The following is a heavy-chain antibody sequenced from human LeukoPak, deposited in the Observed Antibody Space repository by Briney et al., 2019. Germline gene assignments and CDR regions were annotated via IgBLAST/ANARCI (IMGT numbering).Heavy chain of an antibody. J-gene: IGHJ4*02. V-gene: IGHV4-59*01. D-gene: IGHD2/OR15-2a*01. CDR3: APFLRGYLDY. CDR2: IYYSGST. Sequence: SETLSLTCTVSGGSISSYYWSWIRQPPGKGLEWIGYIYYSGSTNYNPSLKSRVTISVDTSKNQFSLKLSSVTAADTAVYYCAPFLRGYLDYWGQGTLVTVSS. CDR1: GGSISSYY.